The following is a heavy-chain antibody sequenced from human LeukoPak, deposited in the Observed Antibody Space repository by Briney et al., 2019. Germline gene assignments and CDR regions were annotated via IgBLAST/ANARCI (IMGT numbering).Heavy chain of an antibody. CDR2: ISYSSDTI. CDR1: GFTFDEYA. V-gene: IGHV3-9*01. CDR3: AKEDRPPPRDDSSGCDFDY. Sequence: PGGSLRLSCAASGFTFDEYAMHWVRQVPGKGLEWVSGISYSSDTIGYVESVKGRFTISRDNAKNSVYLQMNSLRAEDTAVYYCAKEDRPPPRDDSSGCDFDYWGQGTLVTVSS. D-gene: IGHD3-22*01. J-gene: IGHJ4*02.